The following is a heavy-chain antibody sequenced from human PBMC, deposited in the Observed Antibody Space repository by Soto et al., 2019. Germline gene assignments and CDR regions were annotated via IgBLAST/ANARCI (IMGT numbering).Heavy chain of an antibody. CDR1: GYSFSNYW. CDR2: IYPSDSDT. CDR3: EKFPVNCGGDCFFDY. D-gene: IGHD2-21*02. J-gene: IGHJ4*02. Sequence: GESLKISCKGSGYSFSNYWIGWVRQMPGKGLECMGIIYPSDSDTRYSPSFQGQVTISADKSISTAYLQWSSLKASDTAMYYCEKFPVNCGGDCFFDYWGQGTLVTVSP. V-gene: IGHV5-51*01.